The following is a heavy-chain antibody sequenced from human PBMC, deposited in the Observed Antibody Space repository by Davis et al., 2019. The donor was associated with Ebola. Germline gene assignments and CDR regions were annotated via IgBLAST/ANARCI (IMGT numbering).Heavy chain of an antibody. D-gene: IGHD4-17*01. J-gene: IGHJ4*02. CDR2: ISSSSSYI. CDR1: GFTFSSYW. Sequence: GESLKISCAASGFTFSSYWMHWVRQAPGKGLEWVSSISSSSSYIYYADSVKGRFTISRDNAKNSLYLQMNSLRAEDTAVYYCASLTGDYGSGYWGQGTLVTVSS. V-gene: IGHV3-21*01. CDR3: ASLTGDYGSGY.